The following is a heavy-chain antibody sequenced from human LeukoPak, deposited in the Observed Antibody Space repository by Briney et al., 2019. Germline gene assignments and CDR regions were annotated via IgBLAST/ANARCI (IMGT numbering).Heavy chain of an antibody. Sequence: PGRSLRLSCAASGFTFSSYGMHWVRQAPGKGLEWVSAISGSGGSTYYADSVKGRFTISRDNSKNTLYLQMNSLRAEDTAVFYCAKCSRPATLYAFDIWGQGTMVTVSS. CDR3: AKCSRPATLYAFDI. J-gene: IGHJ3*02. CDR2: ISGSGGST. D-gene: IGHD2-2*01. CDR1: GFTFSSYG. V-gene: IGHV3-23*01.